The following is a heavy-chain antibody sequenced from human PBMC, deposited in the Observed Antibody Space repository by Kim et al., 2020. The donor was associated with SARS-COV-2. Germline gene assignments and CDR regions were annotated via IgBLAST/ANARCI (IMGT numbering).Heavy chain of an antibody. CDR3: AIVEWLVLGWFDP. J-gene: IGHJ5*02. Sequence: ASVKVSCKTSGYIFTKYVIHWVRQAPGQRLEWMGWINAGNGNTKYSQKFQGRVTNTRDTVASTAYMELSSLRSEDTAVYYCAIVEWLVLGWFDPWGQGTLVTVSS. D-gene: IGHD6-19*01. CDR1: GYIFTKYV. V-gene: IGHV1-3*01. CDR2: INAGNGNT.